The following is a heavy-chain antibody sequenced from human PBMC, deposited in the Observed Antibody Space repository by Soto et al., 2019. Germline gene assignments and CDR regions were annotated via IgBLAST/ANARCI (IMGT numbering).Heavy chain of an antibody. J-gene: IGHJ6*03. D-gene: IGHD5-12*01. CDR2: ISWNSGRI. V-gene: IGHV3-9*01. CDR3: AKDIEYSGRYMDV. Sequence: EVQLVESGGGLVQPGRSLRLSCAASGFTFDDYAKHWVRQAPGKGLEWVSGISWNSGRIGYADSVKGRFTISRDNAKNSLYLQMNSLRAEDTALYYCAKDIEYSGRYMDVWGKGTTVTVSS. CDR1: GFTFDDYA.